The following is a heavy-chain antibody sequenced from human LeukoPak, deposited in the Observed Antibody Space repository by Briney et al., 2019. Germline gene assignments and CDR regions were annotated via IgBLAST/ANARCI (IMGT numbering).Heavy chain of an antibody. Sequence: SETLSLTCGVYGGSFSGYYWSWIRQPPGKGLEWIGEINHSGSTNYNPSLKSRVTISVDTSKNQFSLKLSSVTAADTAVYYCARRTYYYDYVWGSYRARYYFDYWGQGTLVTVSS. CDR1: GGSFSGYY. D-gene: IGHD3-16*02. V-gene: IGHV4-34*01. J-gene: IGHJ4*02. CDR2: INHSGST. CDR3: ARRTYYYDYVWGSYRARYYFDY.